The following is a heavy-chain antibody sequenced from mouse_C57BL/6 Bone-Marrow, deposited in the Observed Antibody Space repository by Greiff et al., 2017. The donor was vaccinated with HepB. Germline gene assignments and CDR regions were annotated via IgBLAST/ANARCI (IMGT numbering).Heavy chain of an antibody. J-gene: IGHJ2*01. CDR1: GYTFTDYE. V-gene: IGHV1-15*01. Sequence: VQGVESGAELVRPGASVTLSCKASGYTFTDYEMHWVKQTPVHGLEWIGAIDPETGGTAYNQKFKGKAILTADKSSSTAYMELRSLTSEDSAVYYCTRNGYYLDYWGQGTTLTVSS. CDR3: TRNGYYLDY. CDR2: IDPETGGT. D-gene: IGHD2-2*01.